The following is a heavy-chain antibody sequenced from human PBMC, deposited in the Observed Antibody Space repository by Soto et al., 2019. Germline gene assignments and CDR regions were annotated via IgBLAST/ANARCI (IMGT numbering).Heavy chain of an antibody. CDR2: ISWNSGSI. CDR3: AKELEYSSSSGFRYFDY. V-gene: IGHV3-9*01. CDR1: GFTFDDYA. D-gene: IGHD6-6*01. Sequence: GGSLRLSCAASGFTFDDYAMHWVRQAPGKGLEWVSGISWNSGSIGYADSVKGRFTISRDNAKNSLYLQMNSLRAEDTALYYCAKELEYSSSSGFRYFDYWGQGTLVTVSS. J-gene: IGHJ4*02.